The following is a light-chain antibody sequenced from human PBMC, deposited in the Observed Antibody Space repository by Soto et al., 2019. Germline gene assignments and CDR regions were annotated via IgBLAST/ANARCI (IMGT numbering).Light chain of an antibody. Sequence: QSALTQPASVSGSPGQSITISCTGTSSDVGAYNYVSWYQQYPGKAPKVMIYDVTTRPSGVSNRFSGSRSGNTASLTISGLQAEDEADYYCCSFTTSSTYVFGTGTKLTVL. CDR2: DVT. V-gene: IGLV2-14*01. CDR3: CSFTTSSTYV. CDR1: SSDVGAYNY. J-gene: IGLJ1*01.